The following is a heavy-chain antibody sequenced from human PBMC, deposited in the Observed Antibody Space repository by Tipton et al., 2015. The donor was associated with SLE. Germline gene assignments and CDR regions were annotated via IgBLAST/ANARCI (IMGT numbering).Heavy chain of an antibody. J-gene: IGHJ5*02. CDR3: VRGEDL. D-gene: IGHD1-26*01. CDR1: GFTFRSHW. V-gene: IGHV3-7*04. CDR2: IKQDGSAK. Sequence: SLRLSCAGSGFTFRSHWMRWIRQAPGKGLEWVANIKQDGSAKYYVDSVKGRFTISRDNAKNSLYLQMNSLRAEDTAVYYCVRGEDLWGQGTLVTVSS.